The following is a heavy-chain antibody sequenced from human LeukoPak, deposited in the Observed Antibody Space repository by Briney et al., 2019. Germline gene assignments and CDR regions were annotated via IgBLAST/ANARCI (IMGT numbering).Heavy chain of an antibody. CDR2: MNPNSGNT. D-gene: IGHD3-22*01. CDR3: ARGPYYYDSSGYSYYYYMDV. J-gene: IGHJ6*03. CDR1: GYTFTSYD. Sequence: ASVKVSCKASGYTFTSYDINWVRQATGQGLEWMGWMNPNSGNTGYAQKFQGRVTITRNTSISTAYMELSSLRSEDTAVYYCARGPYYYDSSGYSYYYYMDVWGKGTTVTVSS. V-gene: IGHV1-8*03.